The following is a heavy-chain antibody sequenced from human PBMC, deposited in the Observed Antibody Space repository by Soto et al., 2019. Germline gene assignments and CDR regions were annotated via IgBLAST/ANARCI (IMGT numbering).Heavy chain of an antibody. D-gene: IGHD5-12*01. J-gene: IGHJ6*02. CDR3: GRDSVDTAMGVAPRGYSGYDSLYYYYYGMDV. V-gene: IGHV3-66*01. CDR1: GFTVSSNY. Sequence: PGGSLRLSCAASGFTVSSNYMSWVRQAPGKGLEWVSVIYSGGSTYYADSVKGRFTISRDNSKNTLYLQMNSLRAEDTAVYYCGRDSVDTAMGVAPRGYSGYDSLYYYYYGMDVWGQGTTVTVSS. CDR2: IYSGGST.